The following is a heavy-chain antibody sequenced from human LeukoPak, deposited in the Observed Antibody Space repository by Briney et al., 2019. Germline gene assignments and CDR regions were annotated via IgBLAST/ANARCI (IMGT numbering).Heavy chain of an antibody. CDR2: IKQDGSEK. CDR3: ARNAYQLESRAENWFDP. CDR1: GFTFSSYW. Sequence: GGSLRLSCAASGFTFSSYWMSWVRQAPGKGLEWVANIKQDGSEKYYVDSVKGRFTISRANAKNSLYLQMNSLRAEDTAVYYCARNAYQLESRAENWFDPWGQGTLVTVSS. V-gene: IGHV3-7*01. D-gene: IGHD2-2*01. J-gene: IGHJ5*02.